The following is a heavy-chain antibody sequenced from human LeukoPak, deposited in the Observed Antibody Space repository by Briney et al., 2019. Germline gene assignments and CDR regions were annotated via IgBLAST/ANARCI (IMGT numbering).Heavy chain of an antibody. Sequence: SETLSLTCAVYGGSCSGYYWSWMRQPPGKGLEWIVEISHSGSTNYNPSLKSRVTISVDTSKNQFSLKLSSVTAADTAVYYCARGLEGGYDILTGYHYFDYWGQGTLVTVSS. CDR3: ARGLEGGYDILTGYHYFDY. J-gene: IGHJ4*02. CDR1: GGSCSGYY. D-gene: IGHD3-9*01. CDR2: ISHSGST. V-gene: IGHV4-34*01.